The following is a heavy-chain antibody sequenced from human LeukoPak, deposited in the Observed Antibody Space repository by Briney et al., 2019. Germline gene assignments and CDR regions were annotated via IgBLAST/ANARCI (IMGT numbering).Heavy chain of an antibody. V-gene: IGHV4-38-2*02. CDR3: ASSLYGGNSRSFDY. J-gene: IGHJ4*02. CDR1: GYSISSGYY. D-gene: IGHD4-23*01. CDR2: IYHSGGT. Sequence: PSETLSLTCTISGYSISSGYYWGWIRQPPGKGLEWIGSIYHSGGTYYNPSLKSRVTISVDTSKNQFSLKLSSVTAADTAVYYCASSLYGGNSRSFDYWGQGTLVTVSS.